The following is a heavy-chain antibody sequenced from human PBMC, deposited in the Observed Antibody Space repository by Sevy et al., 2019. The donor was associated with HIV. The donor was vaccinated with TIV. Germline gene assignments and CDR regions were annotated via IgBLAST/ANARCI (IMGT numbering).Heavy chain of an antibody. J-gene: IGHJ4*02. CDR3: AREDMATTRGPFDY. Sequence: GGSLRLSCAASGFTFSDYYMTWIRQAPGKGLEWVSYISSSGSTLYYADSVKGRFTISRDNAKNSLYLQMNSLRAEDTAVYYCAREDMATTRGPFDYWGQGTLVIVSS. V-gene: IGHV3-11*01. CDR1: GFTFSDYY. CDR2: ISSSGSTL. D-gene: IGHD5-12*01.